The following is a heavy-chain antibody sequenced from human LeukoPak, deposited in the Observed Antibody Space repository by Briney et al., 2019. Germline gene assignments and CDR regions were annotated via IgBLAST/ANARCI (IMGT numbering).Heavy chain of an antibody. Sequence: SETLSLTCTVSGGSISSYYWSWIRQPPGKGLEWNGYIYYSGSTNYNPSLKSRVTISVDTSKNQFSLKLSSVTAADTAVYYCARGFRYSSGWLDYWRQGTLVTVSS. CDR3: ARGFRYSSGWLDY. CDR1: GGSISSYY. J-gene: IGHJ4*02. CDR2: IYYSGST. D-gene: IGHD6-19*01. V-gene: IGHV4-59*01.